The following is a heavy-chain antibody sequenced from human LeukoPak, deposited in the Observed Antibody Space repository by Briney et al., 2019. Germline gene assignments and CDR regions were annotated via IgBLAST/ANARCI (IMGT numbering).Heavy chain of an antibody. Sequence: SETLSLTCTVSGGSINSSSYYWGWIRQPPGKGLEWIGSSYYSGSTCYNPSLKSRVTTSVDTSKNQFSLKLNAVTAGDTAVYYCARHIDSSGYYPSYFDYWGQGTLVTVSS. CDR1: GGSINSSSYY. V-gene: IGHV4-39*01. CDR2: SYYSGST. CDR3: ARHIDSSGYYPSYFDY. D-gene: IGHD3-22*01. J-gene: IGHJ4*02.